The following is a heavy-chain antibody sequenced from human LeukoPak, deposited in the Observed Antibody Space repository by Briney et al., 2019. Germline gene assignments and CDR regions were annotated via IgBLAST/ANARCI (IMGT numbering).Heavy chain of an antibody. D-gene: IGHD6-19*01. Sequence: GGSLRLSCAASGFTFNSYVMSWVRQAPGKGLEGVSAIGGSGARTYYADSVRGRFTISRDNSKNTVYLQLNSLSGEDTAVYYCAKDLVSGDWYWRGFDSWGQGTLVTVSS. V-gene: IGHV3-23*01. CDR3: AKDLVSGDWYWRGFDS. CDR1: GFTFNSYV. J-gene: IGHJ4*02. CDR2: IGGSGART.